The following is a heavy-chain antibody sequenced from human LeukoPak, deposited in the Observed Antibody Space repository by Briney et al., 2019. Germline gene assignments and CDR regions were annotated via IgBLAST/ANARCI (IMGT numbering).Heavy chain of an antibody. CDR1: GYTFTDYD. D-gene: IGHD3-10*01. CDR2: INPNSCGT. V-gene: IGHV1-2*02. Sequence: SVKVSCKASGYTFTDYDMHWVRQAPGQGLEWMGGINPNSCGTNYAQKCQGRVNMTRDTSISTAYMELSRLRSDDTAVYYCARDYVPNPTVTMPQATDYWGQGTLVTVSS. J-gene: IGHJ4*02. CDR3: ARDYVPNPTVTMPQATDY.